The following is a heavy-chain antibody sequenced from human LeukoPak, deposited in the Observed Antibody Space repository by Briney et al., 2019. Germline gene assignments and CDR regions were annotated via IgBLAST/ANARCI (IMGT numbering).Heavy chain of an antibody. D-gene: IGHD6-19*01. CDR2: ISGSGDST. Sequence: GGSLRLSCAASGFTFTAYAMIWVRQAPGKGLEWVSTISGSGDSTYYADSVKGRFTISRDNSKNTLYLQMNSLRAEDTAVYYCARELSWSGWYGAFDYWGQGTLVTVSS. CDR3: ARELSWSGWYGAFDY. V-gene: IGHV3-23*01. J-gene: IGHJ4*02. CDR1: GFTFTAYA.